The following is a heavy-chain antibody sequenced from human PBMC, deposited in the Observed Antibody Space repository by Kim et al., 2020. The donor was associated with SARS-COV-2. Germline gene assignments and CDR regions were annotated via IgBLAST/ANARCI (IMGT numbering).Heavy chain of an antibody. J-gene: IGHJ4*02. CDR2: IGPGGDT. V-gene: IGHV3-23*01. CDR1: GFTFNSYA. CDR3: AKYTVKTPPDY. D-gene: IGHD4-17*01. Sequence: LSLTCAASGFTFNSYALSWVRQAPGMGLEWVSSIGPGGDTHYVDSVKGRFTISRDNSRNTLSLQMNSLRVEDTAVYYCAKYTVKTPPDYGGQGALVTVSS.